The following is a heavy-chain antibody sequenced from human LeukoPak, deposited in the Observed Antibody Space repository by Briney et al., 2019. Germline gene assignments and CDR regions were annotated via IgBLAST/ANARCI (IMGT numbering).Heavy chain of an antibody. J-gene: IGHJ4*02. V-gene: IGHV3-20*04. Sequence: GGSLRLSCAASGFTFGDYGMSWVRQGPGKGLEWVAGINWDGGSTDYADSVKGRFTISRDNAKNSLYLQMNSLRAEDTALCYCARGRTYYEGAFFDYWGQGTLVTVYS. CDR2: INWDGGST. CDR1: GFTFGDYG. CDR3: ARGRTYYEGAFFDY. D-gene: IGHD3-3*01.